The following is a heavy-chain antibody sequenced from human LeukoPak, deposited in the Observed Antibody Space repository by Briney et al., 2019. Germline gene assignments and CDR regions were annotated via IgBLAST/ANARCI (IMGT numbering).Heavy chain of an antibody. CDR1: GFTFSSYA. CDR3: AKDDAWLRFGE. Sequence: GGSLRLSCAASGFTFSSYAMHWVRQAPGKGLEWVAVISYDGSNKYYADSVKGRFTISRDNSKNTLYLEVISLTAEDTAVYYCAKDDAWLRFGEWSQGTLVTVSS. D-gene: IGHD3-10*01. CDR2: ISYDGSNK. V-gene: IGHV3-30*04. J-gene: IGHJ4*02.